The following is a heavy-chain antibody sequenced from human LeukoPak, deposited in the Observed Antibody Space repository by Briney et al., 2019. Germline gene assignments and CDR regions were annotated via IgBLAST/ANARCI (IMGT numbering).Heavy chain of an antibody. CDR1: GYTFTSYW. J-gene: IGHJ4*02. CDR3: ARAPRNSSTMLDF. V-gene: IGHV1-46*01. Sequence: ASVKVSCKASGYTFTSYWMQWVRQAPGQGLEWMGLINPDGGSTAYAHRFQGRVIMTRDTSTSTAYMDLSSLTSDDTAVYHCARAPRNSSTMLDFWGQGTLVTISS. D-gene: IGHD6-13*01. CDR2: INPDGGST.